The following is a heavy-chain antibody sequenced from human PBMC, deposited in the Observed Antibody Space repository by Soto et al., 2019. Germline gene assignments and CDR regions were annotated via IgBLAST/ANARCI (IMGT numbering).Heavy chain of an antibody. CDR1: GFTFSNAW. V-gene: IGHV3-15*01. CDR2: IKSKTDGGTT. D-gene: IGHD6-6*01. J-gene: IGHJ4*02. CDR3: TTFEYSSSSYFDY. Sequence: GGSLRLSCAASGFTFSNAWMSWVRQAPGKGLEWVGRIKSKTDGGTTDYAAPVKDRFTISRDDSKNTLYLQMNSLKTEDTAVYYCTTFEYSSSSYFDYWGQGTLVTVSS.